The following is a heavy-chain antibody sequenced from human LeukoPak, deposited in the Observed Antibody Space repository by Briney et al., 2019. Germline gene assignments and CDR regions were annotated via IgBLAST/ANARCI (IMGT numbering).Heavy chain of an antibody. CDR1: GYTFTSYG. J-gene: IGHJ6*03. CDR2: ISAYNGNT. V-gene: IGHV1-18*01. Sequence: ASVKVSCKASGYTFTSYGISWVRQAPGQGLEWMGWISAYNGNTNYAQKLQGRVTMTTDTSTSTAYMELRSLRSEDTAVYFCATHSPEWRYSGYYNYYYMGVWGNGTTVTVSS. D-gene: IGHD5-12*01. CDR3: ATHSPEWRYSGYYNYYYMGV.